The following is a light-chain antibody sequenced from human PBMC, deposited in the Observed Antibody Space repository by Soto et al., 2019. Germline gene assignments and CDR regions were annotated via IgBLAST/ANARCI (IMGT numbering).Light chain of an antibody. CDR1: QSVSSS. Sequence: EIVVTQSPATLSVSPGERVTLSCRASQSVSSSLAWYQQRPGQAPRLLIYGASTRATGFPARFSGSGSGTEFTLTIASLQSEDFAVYYCQQYNNWPITFGQGTRLEIK. CDR3: QQYNNWPIT. CDR2: GAS. J-gene: IGKJ5*01. V-gene: IGKV3-15*01.